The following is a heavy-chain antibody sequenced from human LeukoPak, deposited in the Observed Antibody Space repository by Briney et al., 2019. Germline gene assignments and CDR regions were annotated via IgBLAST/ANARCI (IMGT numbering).Heavy chain of an antibody. CDR1: GFTFRNYT. V-gene: IGHV3-23*01. CDR2: ISGSGGST. Sequence: PGGSLRLSCAASGFTFRNYTMTWVRQAPGKGLEWVSAISGSGGSTYYADSVKGRFTISRGNSKNTLYLQMNRLRDEDTALFYCAKEVKDTGYYHLDNWGQGTLVTVSS. CDR3: AKEVKDTGYYHLDN. J-gene: IGHJ4*02. D-gene: IGHD3-3*01.